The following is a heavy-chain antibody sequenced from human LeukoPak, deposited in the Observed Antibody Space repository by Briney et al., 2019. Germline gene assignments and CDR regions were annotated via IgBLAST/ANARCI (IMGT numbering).Heavy chain of an antibody. CDR2: IAHDGNNK. J-gene: IGHJ4*02. V-gene: IGHV3-30*02. D-gene: IGHD2-8*02. Sequence: GGSLRLSCGASGFTFSSSAMHWVRQGPGKGLEWVAYIAHDGNNKYYADYVKGRFTIYRDNSRGSLYLQMNSLRADDTAVYYCAKVASWSCTDWGQGTLVRVSS. CDR3: AKVASWSCTD. CDR1: GFTFSSSA.